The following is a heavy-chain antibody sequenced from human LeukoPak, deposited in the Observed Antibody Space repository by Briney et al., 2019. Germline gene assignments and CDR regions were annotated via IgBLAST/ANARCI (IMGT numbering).Heavy chain of an antibody. CDR1: EVTFNTYD. D-gene: IGHD1-1*01. Sequence: QSGGSLRLSCAVSEVTFNTYDMHWVRQPTGKGLEWVSAIAISGTTYYSASVRGRFTISREQAKKSLDLQMSSLGVGDTAVYYCATGRTPEANYPFVYWGQGTLVTVSS. CDR2: IAISGTT. V-gene: IGHV3-13*01. CDR3: ATGRTPEANYPFVY. J-gene: IGHJ4*02.